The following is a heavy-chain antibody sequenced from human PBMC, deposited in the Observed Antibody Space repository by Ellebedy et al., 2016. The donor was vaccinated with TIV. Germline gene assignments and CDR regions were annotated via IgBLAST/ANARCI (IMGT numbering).Heavy chain of an antibody. CDR3: ARGGRDQWLIDY. CDR1: GFTFSNYW. CDR2: INRDGSST. V-gene: IGHV3-74*01. D-gene: IGHD6-19*01. J-gene: IGHJ4*02. Sequence: GESLKISCAASGFTFSNYWIHWVRQAPGKGLVWLSRINRDGSSTNYADSVKGRFSISRDNSKNTLYLQINSLRAEDTAVYYCARGGRDQWLIDYWGQGTLVTVSS.